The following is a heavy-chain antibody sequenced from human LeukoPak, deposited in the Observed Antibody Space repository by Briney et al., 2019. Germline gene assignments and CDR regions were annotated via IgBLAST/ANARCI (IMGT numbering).Heavy chain of an antibody. CDR1: GYSISSGYY. Sequence: KPSETLSLTCAVSGYSISSGYYWGWIRQPPGKGLEWIGSIYHSGSTYYNPSLMSRVTISVDTSKNQFSLKLSSVTAADTAVYYCARLDYYYYMDVWGKGTTVTVSS. CDR3: ARLDYYYYMDV. J-gene: IGHJ6*03. V-gene: IGHV4-38-2*01. CDR2: IYHSGST.